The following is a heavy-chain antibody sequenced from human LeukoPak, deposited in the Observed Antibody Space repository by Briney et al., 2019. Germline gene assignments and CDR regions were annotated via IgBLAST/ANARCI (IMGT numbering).Heavy chain of an antibody. CDR3: ARAAAGTGAFDY. Sequence: ASVKVSCKASGYTFTGYYMHWLRQAPGQGLEWMGWINPNSGGTNYAQKFQGRVTMTRDTSISTAYMELSRLRSDDTAVYYCARAAAGTGAFDYWGQGTLVTVSS. CDR1: GYTFTGYY. CDR2: INPNSGGT. V-gene: IGHV1-2*02. J-gene: IGHJ4*02. D-gene: IGHD6-13*01.